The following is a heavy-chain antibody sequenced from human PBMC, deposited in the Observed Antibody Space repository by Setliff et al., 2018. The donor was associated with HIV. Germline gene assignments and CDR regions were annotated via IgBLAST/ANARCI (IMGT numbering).Heavy chain of an antibody. CDR2: VYPGDSDT. Sequence: GESLKISCKGSRYSFTTHWIAWVRQMPGKGLEWMGIVYPGDSDTRYRPSFQGQVTISADKSISTAYLHWSNLKASDTAMYYCATLDPNYGDYCNYWGQGTLVTVSS. CDR3: ATLDPNYGDYCNY. J-gene: IGHJ4*02. V-gene: IGHV5-51*01. D-gene: IGHD4-17*01. CDR1: RYSFTTHW.